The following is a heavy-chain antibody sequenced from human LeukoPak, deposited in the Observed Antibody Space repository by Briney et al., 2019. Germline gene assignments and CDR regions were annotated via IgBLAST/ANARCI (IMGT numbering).Heavy chain of an antibody. J-gene: IGHJ4*02. CDR2: IGSSGTPT. CDR3: ARDLYSSGWPRGFDY. CDR1: GFTFSSYS. D-gene: IGHD6-19*01. V-gene: IGHV3-48*01. Sequence: PGGSLRLSCEASGFTFSSYSMTWVRQAPGKRLEWVSYIGSSGTPTHYADSVKGRFTISRDNAKNSLYLQMNSLTVEDAAVYYCARDLYSSGWPRGFDYWGQGTLVTVSS.